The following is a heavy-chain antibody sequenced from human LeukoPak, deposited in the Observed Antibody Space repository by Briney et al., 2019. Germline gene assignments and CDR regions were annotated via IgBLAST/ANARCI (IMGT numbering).Heavy chain of an antibody. CDR2: IIPIPGMA. CDR3: ARAVVVARGLMAYFDY. D-gene: IGHD3-10*01. J-gene: IGHJ4*02. V-gene: IGHV1-69*04. Sequence: SVKVSCKASGGTFSFYAINWVRQAPGHGLEWMGRIIPIPGMAHYAQKFQGRVTITADSSTSTAYMEVSSLRSEDTRVYYCARAVVVARGLMAYFDYWGQGTLVTVSS. CDR1: GGTFSFYA.